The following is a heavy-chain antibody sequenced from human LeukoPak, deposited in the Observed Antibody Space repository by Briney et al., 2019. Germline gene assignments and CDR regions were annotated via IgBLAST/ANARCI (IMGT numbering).Heavy chain of an antibody. Sequence: PGGSLRLSCAASGFTFSSYGMSWVRQAPGKGLEWVSAISGSGGSTYYADSVKGRFTISRDNAKNSLYLQMNSLRTEETAVYYCVRDGSSWGNFDYWGQGTLVSVSS. CDR2: ISGSGGST. J-gene: IGHJ4*02. D-gene: IGHD7-27*01. CDR3: VRDGSSWGNFDY. CDR1: GFTFSSYG. V-gene: IGHV3-23*01.